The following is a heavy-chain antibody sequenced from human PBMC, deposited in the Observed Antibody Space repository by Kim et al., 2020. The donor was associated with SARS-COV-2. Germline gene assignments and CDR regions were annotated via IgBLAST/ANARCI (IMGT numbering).Heavy chain of an antibody. J-gene: IGHJ4*02. D-gene: IGHD3-10*01. CDR3: AKGQGWFGESFDY. V-gene: IGHV3-9*01. CDR2: ISWNSGSI. Sequence: GGSLRLSCAASGFTFDDYAMHWVRQAPGKGLEWVSGISWNSGSIGYADSVKGRFTISRDNAKNSLYLQMNSLRAEDTALYYCAKGQGWFGESFDYWGQGTLVTVSS. CDR1: GFTFDDYA.